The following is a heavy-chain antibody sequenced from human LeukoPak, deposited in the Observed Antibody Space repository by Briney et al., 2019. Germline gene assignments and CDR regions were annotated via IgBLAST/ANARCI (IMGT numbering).Heavy chain of an antibody. V-gene: IGHV7-4-1*02. CDR3: ARDSHSSGWYNWFDP. D-gene: IGHD6-19*01. CDR1: GYTFTSYV. J-gene: IGHJ5*02. CDR2: INTNTGNP. Sequence: ASVKVSCKASGYTFTSYVMNWVRQAPGQGLEWMGWINTNTGNPTYAQGFTGRFVFSLDTSVSTAYLQISSLKAEDTAVYYCARDSHSSGWYNWFDPWGQGTLVTVSS.